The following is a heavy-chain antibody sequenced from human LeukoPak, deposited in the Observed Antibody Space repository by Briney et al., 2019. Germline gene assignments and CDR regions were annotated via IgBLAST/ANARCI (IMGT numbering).Heavy chain of an antibody. CDR2: INHSGST. Sequence: ASETLSLTCAVYGGSFSGYYWSWIRQPPGKGLEWIGEINHSGSTNYNPSLKSRVTISVDTSKNQFSLKLSSVTAADTAVYYCARGSDIRYYGMDVWGKGTTVTVSS. CDR1: GGSFSGYY. D-gene: IGHD2-15*01. CDR3: ARGSDIRYYGMDV. J-gene: IGHJ6*04. V-gene: IGHV4-34*01.